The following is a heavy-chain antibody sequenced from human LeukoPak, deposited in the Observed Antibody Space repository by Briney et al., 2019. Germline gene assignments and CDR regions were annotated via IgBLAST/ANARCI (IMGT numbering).Heavy chain of an antibody. J-gene: IGHJ4*02. Sequence: GGSLRLSCAASGFTFSSYAMSWVRQAPGKGLEWVSAISGSGGSTYYADSVKGRFTISRDDSKNTLYLQMNSLRAEDTAVYYCAKDKRELSVYYFDYWGQGTLVTVSS. V-gene: IGHV3-23*01. CDR3: AKDKRELSVYYFDY. CDR2: ISGSGGST. D-gene: IGHD1-26*01. CDR1: GFTFSSYA.